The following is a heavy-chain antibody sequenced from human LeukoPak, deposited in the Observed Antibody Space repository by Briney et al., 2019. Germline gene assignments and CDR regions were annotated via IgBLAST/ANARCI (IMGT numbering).Heavy chain of an antibody. V-gene: IGHV3-30*01. D-gene: IGHD3-10*01. CDR1: GFTFSSHA. CDR3: GRGGSGSYYYYFYYMDV. J-gene: IGHJ6*03. CDR2: ISYDGGSK. Sequence: PGGSLRLSCAASGFTFSSHAIHWVRQAPGKRLEWVAIISYDGGSKYYADSVKGRFTISRDNSKNTLYLQMNSLRVEDTAVYYCGRGGSGSYYYYFYYMDVWGKGTTVTVSS.